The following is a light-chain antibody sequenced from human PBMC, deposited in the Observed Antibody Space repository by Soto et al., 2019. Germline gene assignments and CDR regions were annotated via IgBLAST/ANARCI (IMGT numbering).Light chain of an antibody. J-gene: IGKJ3*01. CDR1: QSVLYSSNNKNC. V-gene: IGKV4-1*01. CDR3: QQYYSTPFT. Sequence: DIVMTQSPDSLAVSLGERATINCKSSQSVLYSSNNKNCLAWYQQKPGQPPKLLIYWASTRESGVPDRFSGSGSGTDFTLTISSLQAEDVAVYYCQQYYSTPFTFGPGTKVYIK. CDR2: WAS.